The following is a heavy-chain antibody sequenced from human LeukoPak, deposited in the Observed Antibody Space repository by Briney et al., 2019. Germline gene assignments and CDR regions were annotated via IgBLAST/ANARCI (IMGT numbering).Heavy chain of an antibody. Sequence: GGSLRLSCAASGFTFSHAWMSWVRQAPGKGLEWVGRIKSKTDRRTTDYAAPVKGRFTISRDDSKNTLYLQMNSLKTEDTAVYYCTTDGDDSGSYLDFDYWGQGTLVAVSS. CDR3: TTDGDDSGSYLDFDY. CDR1: GFTFSHAW. CDR2: IKSKTDRRTT. D-gene: IGHD3-10*01. J-gene: IGHJ4*02. V-gene: IGHV3-15*01.